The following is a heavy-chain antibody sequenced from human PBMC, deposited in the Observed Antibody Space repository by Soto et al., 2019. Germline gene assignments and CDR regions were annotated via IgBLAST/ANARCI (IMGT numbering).Heavy chain of an antibody. D-gene: IGHD3-22*01. J-gene: IGHJ4*02. CDR2: INPSGGGT. Sequence: QVQLVQSGPEVKKPGASVKVSCKASGYPFTGYYIHWVRQAPGQGLEWMGWINPSGGGTNFAQNFLGRVTMTRDTSISTAYMELSSLRSDATAIYYCARTTVPNYYGDYWGQGTLVTVSS. CDR1: GYPFTGYY. CDR3: ARTTVPNYYGDY. V-gene: IGHV1-2*02.